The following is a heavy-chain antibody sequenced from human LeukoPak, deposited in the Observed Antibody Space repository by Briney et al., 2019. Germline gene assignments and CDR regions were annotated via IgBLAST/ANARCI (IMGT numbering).Heavy chain of an antibody. CDR2: IYYSGST. CDR1: GGSISSYY. Sequence: PSQTLSLTCTVSGGSISSYYWSWIRQPPGKGLEWIGYIYYSGSTNYNPSLKSRVTISVDTSKNQFSLKLSSVTAADTAVYYCAISPYGSGSYSYDYWGQGTLVTVSS. CDR3: AISPYGSGSYSYDY. J-gene: IGHJ4*02. D-gene: IGHD3-10*01. V-gene: IGHV4-59*01.